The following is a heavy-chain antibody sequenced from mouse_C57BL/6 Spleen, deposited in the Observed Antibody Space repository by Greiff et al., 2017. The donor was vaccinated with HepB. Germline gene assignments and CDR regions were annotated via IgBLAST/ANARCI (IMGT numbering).Heavy chain of an antibody. CDR3: ARGGSYSNYEFDY. Sequence: QVQLQQSGAELVKPGASVKISCKASGYAFSSYWMNWVKQRPGKGLEWIGQIYPGDGDTNYNGKFKGKATLTADKSSSTAYMQLSSLTSEDSAVYVCARGGSYSNYEFDYWGQGTTLTVSS. CDR1: GYAFSSYW. CDR2: IYPGDGDT. J-gene: IGHJ2*01. D-gene: IGHD2-5*01. V-gene: IGHV1-80*01.